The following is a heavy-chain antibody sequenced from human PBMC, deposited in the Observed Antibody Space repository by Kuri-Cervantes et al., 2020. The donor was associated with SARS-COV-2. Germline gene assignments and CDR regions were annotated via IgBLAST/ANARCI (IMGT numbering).Heavy chain of an antibody. CDR1: GFIFSDYY. D-gene: IGHD6-19*01. CDR2: ISGSGSAI. Sequence: GESLKISCAASGFIFSDYYMTWIRQPPGKGLEWVSYISGSGSAINYTDSVKGRFTISRDNAKNSLYLQMNSLRAEDTAVYYCAREVYSSGWSIDYWGQGTLVTVS. J-gene: IGHJ4*02. V-gene: IGHV3-11*04. CDR3: AREVYSSGWSIDY.